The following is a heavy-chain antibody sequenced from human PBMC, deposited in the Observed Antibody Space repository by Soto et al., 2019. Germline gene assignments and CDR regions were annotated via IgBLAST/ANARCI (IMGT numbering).Heavy chain of an antibody. CDR2: ISWDGDTI. CDR3: AKGISYLASLDS. Sequence: GGSVRLSCAASGFTFDEYAMHWVRQSPGKGLEWVSLISWDGDTIFYADSVKGRFTISRDNNKNSLYLQMTSLRSEDTAFYYCAKGISYLASLDSWGQGTLVTVSS. V-gene: IGHV3-43D*04. D-gene: IGHD1-26*01. J-gene: IGHJ4*02. CDR1: GFTFDEYA.